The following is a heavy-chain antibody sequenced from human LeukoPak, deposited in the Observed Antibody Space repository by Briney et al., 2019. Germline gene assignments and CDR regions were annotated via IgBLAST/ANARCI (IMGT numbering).Heavy chain of an antibody. CDR3: ARDTTIFGVVQSPRGNMDV. D-gene: IGHD3-3*01. J-gene: IGHJ6*03. V-gene: IGHV4-34*01. CDR2: INHSGST. Sequence: SETLSLTCAVYGGSFSGYYWSWIRQPPGKGLEWIGEINHSGSTNYNPSPKSRVTISVDTSKNQLSLRLSSVTAAHTAVYYCARDTTIFGVVQSPRGNMDVWGKGTTVTVSS. CDR1: GGSFSGYY.